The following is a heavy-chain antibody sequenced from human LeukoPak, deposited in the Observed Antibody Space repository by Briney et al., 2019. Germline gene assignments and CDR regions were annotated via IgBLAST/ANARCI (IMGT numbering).Heavy chain of an antibody. CDR2: IIPIFGTA. CDR1: GGTFSSYA. Sequence: SVKVSCKASGGTFSSYAISWVRQAPGQGLEWMGGIIPIFGTANYAQKFQGRVTITADESTSTAYMELSSLRSEDTAVYYCARGGSGSYWARYYFDYWGQGTLVTVSS. CDR3: ARGGSGSYWARYYFDY. V-gene: IGHV1-69*01. J-gene: IGHJ4*02. D-gene: IGHD3-10*01.